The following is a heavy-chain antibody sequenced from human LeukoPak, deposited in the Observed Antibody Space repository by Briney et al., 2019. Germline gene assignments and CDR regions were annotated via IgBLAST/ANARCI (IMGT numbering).Heavy chain of an antibody. CDR1: GFTFSSYA. Sequence: GGSLRLSCAASGFTFSSYAMHWVRQAPGKGLEWVAVISYDGSNKYYADSVKGRFTISRDNSKNTLYLRMNSLRAEDTAVYYCARAGPYYWGQGTLVTVSS. CDR3: ARAGPYY. J-gene: IGHJ4*02. V-gene: IGHV3-30*04. CDR2: ISYDGSNK.